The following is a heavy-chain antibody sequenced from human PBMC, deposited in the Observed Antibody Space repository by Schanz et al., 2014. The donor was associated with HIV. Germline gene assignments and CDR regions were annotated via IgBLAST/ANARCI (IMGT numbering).Heavy chain of an antibody. V-gene: IGHV1-2*02. Sequence: QVQLVQSGAEGRKPGASVKVSCKASAYSFSGYYIHWVRQAPGQGLEWMGWINSDNGTNYAQEFQGRVTMTRDTSIGTAYMELRSLRADDTAVYFCASSRLLWFGELFDNWGQGTLVTVSS. J-gene: IGHJ4*02. CDR2: INSDNGT. CDR1: AYSFSGYY. CDR3: ASSRLLWFGELFDN. D-gene: IGHD3-10*01.